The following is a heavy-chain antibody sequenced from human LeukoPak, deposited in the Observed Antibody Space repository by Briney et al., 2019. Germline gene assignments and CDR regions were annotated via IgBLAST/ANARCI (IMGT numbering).Heavy chain of an antibody. CDR2: IYYSGST. CDR1: GGSISSGGYS. CDR3: ARGKYVWTFDY. D-gene: IGHD3-16*01. V-gene: IGHV4-31*03. Sequence: PSETLSLTCTVSGGSISSGGYSWSWLRQHPGKGLEWIGYIYYSGSTYYNPSLKSRVTISVDTSKNQFSLKLSSVTAADTAVYYCARGKYVWTFDYWGQGTLVTVSS. J-gene: IGHJ4*02.